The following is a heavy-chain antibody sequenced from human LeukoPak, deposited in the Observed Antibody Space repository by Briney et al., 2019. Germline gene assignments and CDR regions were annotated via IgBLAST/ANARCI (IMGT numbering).Heavy chain of an antibody. D-gene: IGHD3-10*01. Sequence: SETLSLTCAVYGGSFSGYYWSWIRQPPGKGLEWIGGINHSGSTNYNPSLKSRVTISVDTSKNQFSLKLSSVTAADTAVYYCARMGLYYYGFGEWNWFDPWGQGTLVTVSS. V-gene: IGHV4-34*01. CDR1: GGSFSGYY. CDR2: INHSGST. CDR3: ARMGLYYYGFGEWNWFDP. J-gene: IGHJ5*02.